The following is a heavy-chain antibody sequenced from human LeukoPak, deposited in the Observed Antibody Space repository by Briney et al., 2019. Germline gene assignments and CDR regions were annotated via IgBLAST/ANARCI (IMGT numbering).Heavy chain of an antibody. CDR3: AKDSRVTYYFDY. J-gene: IGHJ4*02. CDR1: EFTFSSYA. Sequence: GGSLRLSCAASEFTFSSYAMTWVRQAPGKGLEWVSGISGSGGSTDYADSVKGRFTVSRDNSKNTLYLQMNSLRAEDTAIYYCAKDSRVTYYFDYWGQGTLVTVSP. CDR2: ISGSGGST. V-gene: IGHV3-23*01. D-gene: IGHD2-21*02.